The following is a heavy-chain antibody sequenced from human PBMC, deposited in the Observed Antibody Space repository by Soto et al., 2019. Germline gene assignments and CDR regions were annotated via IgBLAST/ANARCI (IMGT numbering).Heavy chain of an antibody. CDR3: ARGVGSGTYYNQYNWFDP. CDR2: INTYNGNT. CDR1: GGTFNNYG. Sequence: ASVKVSCKASGGTFNNYGISWVRQAPGQGLEWMGWINTYNGNTNHAQKLQGRVTMTTDTSTSTAYMELRSLRSDDTAVYYCARGVGSGTYYNQYNWFDPWGQGTLVTVSS. D-gene: IGHD3-10*01. J-gene: IGHJ5*02. V-gene: IGHV1-18*01.